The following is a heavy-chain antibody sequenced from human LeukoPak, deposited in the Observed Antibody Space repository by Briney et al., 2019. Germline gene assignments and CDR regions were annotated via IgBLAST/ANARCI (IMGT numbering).Heavy chain of an antibody. D-gene: IGHD5-18*01. J-gene: IGHJ4*02. CDR2: ISSTGGTT. Sequence: GGTLRLSCAASGITFSSYGMSWVRQAPGKGLEWVSSISSTGGTTYYADSVKGRFTISRDNSKNTLYLQMNSLRAEDTAVYYCARDLSGIAGYTYGRGIDYWGQGTLVTVSS. CDR1: GITFSSYG. V-gene: IGHV3-23*01. CDR3: ARDLSGIAGYTYGRGIDY.